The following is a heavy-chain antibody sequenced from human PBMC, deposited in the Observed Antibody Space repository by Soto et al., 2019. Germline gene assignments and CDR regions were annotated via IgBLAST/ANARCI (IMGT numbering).Heavy chain of an antibody. CDR2: ITGSGSRT. CDR1: GFTFSDYA. Sequence: DVQLLESGGGLVQPGGSLRLSCAASGFTFSDYAMTWVRQAPGKGLEWVAAITGSGSRTYYADSVKGRFTISRDNSKNTLSLQMNSLRAEDTAIYYCATARTQQLVLDELDYWGQGSLVTVST. D-gene: IGHD6-13*01. CDR3: ATARTQQLVLDELDY. J-gene: IGHJ4*02. V-gene: IGHV3-23*01.